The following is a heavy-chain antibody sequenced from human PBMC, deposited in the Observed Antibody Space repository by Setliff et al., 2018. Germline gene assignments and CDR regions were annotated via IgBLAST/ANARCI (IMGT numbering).Heavy chain of an antibody. CDR3: ARGVYCSSTSCSPGLNWFDP. J-gene: IGHJ5*02. CDR1: GGSFSGYY. V-gene: IGHV4-34*01. D-gene: IGHD2-2*01. Sequence: KPSETLSLTCAVYGGSFSGYYWSWIRQPPGKGLEWIGEINHSGSTNYNPSLKSRVTISVDTSKNQFSLKLSSVTAADTAVYYCARGVYCSSTSCSPGLNWFDPWGQGTLGTVSS. CDR2: INHSGST.